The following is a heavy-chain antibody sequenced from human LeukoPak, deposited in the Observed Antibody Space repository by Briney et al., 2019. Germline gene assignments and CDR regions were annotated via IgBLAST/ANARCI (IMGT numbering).Heavy chain of an antibody. CDR3: ARDPRYCSSTSCYRSWFDP. V-gene: IGHV1-69*05. CDR1: GGTFSSYA. J-gene: IGHJ5*02. CDR2: IIPIFGTA. D-gene: IGHD2-2*01. Sequence: SVKVSCKASGGTFSSYAISWVRQAPGQGLEWMGGIIPIFGTANYAQKFQGRVTTTTDESTSTAYMELSSLRSEDTAVHYCARDPRYCSSTSCYRSWFDPWGQGTLVTVSS.